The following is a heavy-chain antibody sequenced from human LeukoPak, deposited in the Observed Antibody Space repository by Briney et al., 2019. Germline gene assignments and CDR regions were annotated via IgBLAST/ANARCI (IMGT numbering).Heavy chain of an antibody. CDR2: ISSSGSTI. Sequence: PGGFLRLSCAASGFTFSSYEMNWVRQAPGKGLEWVSYISSSGSTIYYADSVKGRFTISRDNAKNSLYLQMNSLRAEDTAVYYCASGDILTGTLDYWGQGTLVTVSS. V-gene: IGHV3-48*03. CDR3: ASGDILTGTLDY. D-gene: IGHD3-9*01. J-gene: IGHJ4*02. CDR1: GFTFSSYE.